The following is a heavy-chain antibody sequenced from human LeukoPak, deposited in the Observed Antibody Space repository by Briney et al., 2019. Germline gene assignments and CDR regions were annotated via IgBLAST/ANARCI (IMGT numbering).Heavy chain of an antibody. CDR3: ARGDSSGWGLDY. J-gene: IGHJ4*02. V-gene: IGHV3-30*02. CDR1: GFSFSTSG. D-gene: IGHD6-19*01. CDR2: IQYDESYK. Sequence: GGSLRLSCAASGFSFSTSGMHWVRQAPGKGLEWVAFIQYDESYKYYVDSVKGRFTISRDNSKNTLYLQMNSLRTEDTAVYYCARGDSSGWGLDYWGLGTLVTVSS.